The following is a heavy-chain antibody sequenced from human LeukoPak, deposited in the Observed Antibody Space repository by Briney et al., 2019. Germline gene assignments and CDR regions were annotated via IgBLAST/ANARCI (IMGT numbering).Heavy chain of an antibody. J-gene: IGHJ4*02. Sequence: GGSLRLSCAASGFTFSSYAMSWVRQAPGKGLEWVSAISGSGGSTYYADSVKGRFTISRDNSNNTLYLQMNSLRAEDTAVYYCARWRDIVVVVAAIDYWGQGTLVTVSS. CDR1: GFTFSSYA. D-gene: IGHD2-15*01. CDR3: ARWRDIVVVVAAIDY. V-gene: IGHV3-23*01. CDR2: ISGSGGST.